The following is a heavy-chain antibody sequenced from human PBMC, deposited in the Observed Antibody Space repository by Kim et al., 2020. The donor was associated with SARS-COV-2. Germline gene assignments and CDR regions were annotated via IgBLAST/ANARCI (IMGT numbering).Heavy chain of an antibody. V-gene: IGHV3-21*01. CDR1: GFTFNTYS. J-gene: IGHJ4*02. Sequence: GGSLRLSCAASGFTFNTYSMNWVRQAPGKGLEWVSAINSDSTSIYDADSVKGRFTISRDNAKNSLYLQMNSLRAEDTAVYYCAREQWRHFDYWGQGALVT. CDR2: INSDSTSI. CDR3: AREQWRHFDY. D-gene: IGHD6-19*01.